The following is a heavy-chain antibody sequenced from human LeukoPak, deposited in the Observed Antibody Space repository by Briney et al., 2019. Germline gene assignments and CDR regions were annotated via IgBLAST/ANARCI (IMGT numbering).Heavy chain of an antibody. Sequence: GGSLRLSCAASGFTFSSYGMHWVRQAPGKGLEWVAVISYDGSNKYYADSVKGRFTISRDNSKNTLYLQMNSLRAEDTAVYYCANLYGGNSLEDYWGQGTLVTVSS. CDR1: GFTFSSYG. D-gene: IGHD4-23*01. CDR2: ISYDGSNK. V-gene: IGHV3-30*18. J-gene: IGHJ4*02. CDR3: ANLYGGNSLEDY.